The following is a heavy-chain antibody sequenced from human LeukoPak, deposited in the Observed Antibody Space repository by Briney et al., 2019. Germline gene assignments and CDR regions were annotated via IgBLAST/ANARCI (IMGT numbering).Heavy chain of an antibody. CDR2: INHSGST. J-gene: IGHJ4*02. D-gene: IGHD3-10*01. Sequence: SETLSLTCAVSGYYINSGYYWGWIRQPPGKGQEWIGSINHSGSTYYNPSLKSRVTISVDTSKNQFSLKLSSVTAADTAVYYCARDLGLLWFGEWGQGTLVTVSS. CDR3: ARDLGLLWFGE. CDR1: GYYINSGYY. V-gene: IGHV4-38-2*02.